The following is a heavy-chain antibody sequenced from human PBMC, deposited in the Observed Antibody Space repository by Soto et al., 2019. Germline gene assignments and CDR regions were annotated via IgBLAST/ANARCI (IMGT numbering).Heavy chain of an antibody. Sequence: GGPLRLSCAAAGLNIISYAMSWVRQAPGKGLEWVSAISGSGGSTYYADSVKGRFTISRDNSKNTLYLQMNSLRAEDTAVYYCAKVLAAAGLDYWGQGTLVTVSS. CDR2: ISGSGGST. J-gene: IGHJ4*02. D-gene: IGHD6-13*01. V-gene: IGHV3-23*01. CDR1: GLNIISYA. CDR3: AKVLAAAGLDY.